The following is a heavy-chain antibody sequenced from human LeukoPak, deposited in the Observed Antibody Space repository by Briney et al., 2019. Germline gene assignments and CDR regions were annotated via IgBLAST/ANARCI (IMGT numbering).Heavy chain of an antibody. J-gene: IGHJ4*02. CDR3: ARDPLPPNCSGGSCYRGGFDY. V-gene: IGHV1-46*01. D-gene: IGHD2-15*01. CDR2: INPSGGST. CDR1: GYTFTSYY. Sequence: ASVKVSCKASGYTFTSYYMHWVRQAPGQGLEWMGIINPSGGSTSYAQKFQGRVTMTRDMSTSTVYMELSSLRSEDTAVYYCARDPLPPNCSGGSCYRGGFDYWGQGTLVTVSS.